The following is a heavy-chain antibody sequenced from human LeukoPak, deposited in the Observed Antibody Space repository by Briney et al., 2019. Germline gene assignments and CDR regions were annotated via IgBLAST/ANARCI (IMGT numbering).Heavy chain of an antibody. D-gene: IGHD3-10*01. CDR1: GFTFSSYA. V-gene: IGHV3-30-3*01. J-gene: IGHJ4*02. Sequence: PGGSLRLSCAASGFTFSSYAMHWVRQAPGKGLEWVAVISYDGSNKYYADSVKGRFTISRDNSKNTLYLQMNSLRAEDMAVYYCARSMGDYYGFPNDYWGQGTLVTVSS. CDR3: ARSMGDYYGFPNDY. CDR2: ISYDGSNK.